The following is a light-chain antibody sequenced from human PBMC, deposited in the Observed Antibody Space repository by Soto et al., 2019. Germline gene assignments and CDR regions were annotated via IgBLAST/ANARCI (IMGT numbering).Light chain of an antibody. CDR2: DAS. V-gene: IGKV3-20*01. J-gene: IGKJ1*01. CDR1: QSIRKN. Sequence: EIVLTQSPGTLSLSPGERSTLSCRDSQSIRKNLGWYQPTPGQAPRLLIYDASGREAGVPDRFSGSGAGTDCTRPISRLEPEDVAVYYCQQYGGSSRTFGQGTKVDIK. CDR3: QQYGGSSRT.